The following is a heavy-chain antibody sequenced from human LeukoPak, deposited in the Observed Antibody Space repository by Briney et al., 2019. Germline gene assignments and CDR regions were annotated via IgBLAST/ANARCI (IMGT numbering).Heavy chain of an antibody. CDR3: ARDRGYSSGWYLGY. D-gene: IGHD6-19*01. V-gene: IGHV3-74*01. CDR2: INSDGSDT. Sequence: GGSLRLSCAASGFTFSHFWIHWVRQAPGKGLVWVSRINSDGSDTIYADSVKGRFTSSRDNAKNMLYLQMNNLRAEDTAVYYCARDRGYSSGWYLGYWGQGTLVTVSS. J-gene: IGHJ4*02. CDR1: GFTFSHFW.